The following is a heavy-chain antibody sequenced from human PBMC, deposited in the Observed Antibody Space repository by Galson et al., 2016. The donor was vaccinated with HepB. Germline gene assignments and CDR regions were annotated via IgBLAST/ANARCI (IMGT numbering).Heavy chain of an antibody. D-gene: IGHD6-19*01. CDR3: ARFSGSGWGSFDY. CDR2: IRPDDSDT. J-gene: IGHJ4*02. CDR1: GYSFTNYW. V-gene: IGHV5-51*01. Sequence: QSGAEVKKPGESLKTSCKGSGYSFTNYWIGWVRQMPGKGLEWMGMIRPDDSDTKYSPSFQDQVTISADKSISTAYLQWSSLKASDTAMYYCARFSGSGWGSFDYWGQGTLVTVSS.